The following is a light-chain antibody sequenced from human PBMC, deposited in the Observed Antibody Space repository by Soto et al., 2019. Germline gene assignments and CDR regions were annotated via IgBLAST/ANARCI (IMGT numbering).Light chain of an antibody. V-gene: IGLV2-23*01. Sequence: QSALTQPASVSGSPGQSITISCTGTSSDVGSYNLVSWYQQHPGKAPILMIYEGSKRPSGVSNRFSGSNSSNTASLTIAGLQAEDEADYYCCSYAGSSTCLVFGGGTKVTVL. CDR3: CSYAGSSTCLV. CDR1: SSDVGSYNL. CDR2: EGS. J-gene: IGLJ2*01.